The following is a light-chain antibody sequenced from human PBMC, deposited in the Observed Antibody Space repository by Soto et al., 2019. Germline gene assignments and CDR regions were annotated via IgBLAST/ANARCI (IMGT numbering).Light chain of an antibody. Sequence: EIVLTQSPATLSLSPGEIATLSCRASQSVSYYLAWYQQKPGQAPRLLIYDASNRATGIPARFSGSGSGTDFTLTISSLEPEDFAVYYCQQRSRWPPITFGQGTRLEIK. CDR1: QSVSYY. CDR2: DAS. V-gene: IGKV3-11*01. J-gene: IGKJ5*01. CDR3: QQRSRWPPIT.